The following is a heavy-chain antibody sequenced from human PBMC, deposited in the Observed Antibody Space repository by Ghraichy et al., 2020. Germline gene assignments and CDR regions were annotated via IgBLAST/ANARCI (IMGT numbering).Heavy chain of an antibody. V-gene: IGHV3-7*01. Sequence: GGSLRLSCAPSGFNFSIYWMSWVRQAPGKGLEGVATINRDGTETYYVDSMKGRFTISRDNAKNSLYLEIKSLGAEDTALYYCARDRRALPYSSYNGMDVWGQGTTVTVSS. CDR2: INRDGTET. J-gene: IGHJ6*02. D-gene: IGHD5-18*01. CDR1: GFNFSIYW. CDR3: ARDRRALPYSSYNGMDV.